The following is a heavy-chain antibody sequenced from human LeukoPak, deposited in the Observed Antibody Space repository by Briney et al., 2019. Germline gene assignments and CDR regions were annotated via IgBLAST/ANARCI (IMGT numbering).Heavy chain of an antibody. CDR2: ISGSGGST. V-gene: IGHV3-23*01. CDR3: AKAANEWELLAGYFDY. CDR1: GFTFSSYA. J-gene: IGHJ4*02. Sequence: PGGSLRLSCAASGFTFSSYAMSWVRQAPGKGLEWVSAISGSGGSTYYVDSVKGRFTISRDNSKNTLYLQMNSLRAEDTAVYYCAKAANEWELLAGYFDYWGQGTLVTVSS. D-gene: IGHD1-26*01.